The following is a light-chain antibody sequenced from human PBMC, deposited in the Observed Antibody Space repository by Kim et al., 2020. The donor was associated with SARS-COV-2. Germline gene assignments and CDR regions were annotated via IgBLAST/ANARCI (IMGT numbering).Light chain of an antibody. CDR1: QSVTSNS. CDR2: GAS. J-gene: IGKJ4*01. CDR3: QQYSSSPR. V-gene: IGKV3-20*01. Sequence: LSPGERATLSCRASQSVTSNSLAWYQQKPGQTPRLLIYGASSWAPGIPDRFRGSGSGTDFSLTISRLEPEDFAVYYCQQYSSSPRFGGGTKVDIK.